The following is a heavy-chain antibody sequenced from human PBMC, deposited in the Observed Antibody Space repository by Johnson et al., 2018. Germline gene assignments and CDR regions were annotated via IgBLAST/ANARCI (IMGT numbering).Heavy chain of an antibody. Sequence: VQLQESGGGLVKXGGSLRLXCAASGFTFSSYSMNWVRQAPGKGLEWVSSISSSSSYIYYADSVKGRFTISRDNAKNSLYLQMNSLRAEATAVYYCARGSGSSGWYGYFQHWGQGTLVTVSS. CDR1: GFTFSSYS. D-gene: IGHD6-19*01. CDR2: ISSSSSYI. CDR3: ARGSGSSGWYGYFQH. V-gene: IGHV3-21*01. J-gene: IGHJ1*01.